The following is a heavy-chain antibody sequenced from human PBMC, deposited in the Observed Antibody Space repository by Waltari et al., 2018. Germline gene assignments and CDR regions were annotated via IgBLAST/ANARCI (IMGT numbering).Heavy chain of an antibody. CDR1: GYIFTAYY. V-gene: IGHV1-2*02. D-gene: IGHD3-10*02. CDR3: ARDRASLGHPMSREFDY. J-gene: IGHJ4*02. CDR2: VNPRSGDT. Sequence: QIQLVQSGAEVKKPGASVKVSCKPSGYIFTAYYVHWLRQAPGQGLEWRGKVNPRSGDTTYAQKFQDRVTLISDTSINTAYMELTRLTSDDTAVYYCARDRASLGHPMSREFDYWGRGTLVTVSS.